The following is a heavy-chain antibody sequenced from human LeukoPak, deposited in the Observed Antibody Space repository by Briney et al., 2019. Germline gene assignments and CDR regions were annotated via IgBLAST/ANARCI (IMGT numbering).Heavy chain of an antibody. V-gene: IGHV3-21*01. CDR3: AREGAVLEWLFTFDP. J-gene: IGHJ5*02. D-gene: IGHD3-3*02. CDR2: ISSSSSYI. Sequence: GGSLRLSCAASGFTFSSYSMNWVRQAPGKGLEWVSSISSSSSYIYYADSVKGRFTISRDNAKNSLYLQMNSLRAEDTAVYYCAREGAVLEWLFTFDPWGQGTLFTVSS. CDR1: GFTFSSYS.